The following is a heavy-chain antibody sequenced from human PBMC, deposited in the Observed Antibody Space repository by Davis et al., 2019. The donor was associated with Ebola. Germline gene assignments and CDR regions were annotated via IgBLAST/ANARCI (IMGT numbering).Heavy chain of an antibody. CDR1: GYTFTSYG. CDR2: INAGNGNT. Sequence: ASVKVSCKASGYTFTSYGISWVRQAPGQGLEWMGWINAGNGNTKYSQKFQGRVTITRDTSASTAYMELSSLRSEDTAVYYCAREDSYGLNWFDPWGQGTLVTVSS. V-gene: IGHV1-3*01. CDR3: AREDSYGLNWFDP. J-gene: IGHJ5*02. D-gene: IGHD5-18*01.